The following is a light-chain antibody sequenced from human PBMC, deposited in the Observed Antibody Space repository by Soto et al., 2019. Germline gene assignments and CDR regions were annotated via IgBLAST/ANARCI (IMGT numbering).Light chain of an antibody. CDR2: DVS. J-gene: IGLJ3*02. Sequence: QSVLTQPASVSGSPGQSITISCSGTSSDVGGYESVSWYQHHPGEAPKLLIYDVSTRPSGVSNRFSGSKSGHTASLTVSGLQPEDEADYYCCSYTSTANWVFGGGTKLTVL. CDR3: CSYTSTANWV. V-gene: IGLV2-14*01. CDR1: SSDVGGYES.